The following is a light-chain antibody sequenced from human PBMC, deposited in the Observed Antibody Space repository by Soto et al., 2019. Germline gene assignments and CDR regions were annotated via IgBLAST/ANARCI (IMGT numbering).Light chain of an antibody. V-gene: IGLV2-14*03. CDR2: DVS. CDR1: ISDVGSYNY. CDR3: GSYTTSSNYV. J-gene: IGLJ1*01. Sequence: QSALTQPASVSGSPGQSITISCTGTISDVGSYNYVSWYQQYPGKAPKLMIYDVSTRPSGVSDRFSGSKSGNTASLTISGLRAEDEADYYCGSYTTSSNYVFGTGTKLNVL.